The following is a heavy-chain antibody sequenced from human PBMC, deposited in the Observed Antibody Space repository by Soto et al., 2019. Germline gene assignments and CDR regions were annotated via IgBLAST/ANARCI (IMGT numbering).Heavy chain of an antibody. CDR1: GHTHTKLS. D-gene: IGHD6-13*01. Sequence: GAPVKVSGKVSGHTHTKLSMHCVRQAPGKGLEWMGGFDPEDSETIYAQEFQGRVTMTEDTSTDTAYMELSSLRSEDTAVYYCATEISRSWLYWGQGTLVTVCS. J-gene: IGHJ4*02. CDR2: FDPEDSET. V-gene: IGHV1-24*01. CDR3: ATEISRSWLY.